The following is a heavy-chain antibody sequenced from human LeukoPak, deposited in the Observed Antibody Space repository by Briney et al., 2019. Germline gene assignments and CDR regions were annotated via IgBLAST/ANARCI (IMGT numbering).Heavy chain of an antibody. V-gene: IGHV1-8*03. Sequence: EASVKVSCKASGYTFTSYDINWVRQATRQGLEWMGWMNPNSGNTGYAQKFQGRVTITRNTSISTAYMELSSLRSEDKAAYYCARGQWYSSSESWFDPWGQGTLVTVSS. D-gene: IGHD6-13*01. CDR1: GYTFTSYD. CDR3: ARGQWYSSSESWFDP. CDR2: MNPNSGNT. J-gene: IGHJ5*02.